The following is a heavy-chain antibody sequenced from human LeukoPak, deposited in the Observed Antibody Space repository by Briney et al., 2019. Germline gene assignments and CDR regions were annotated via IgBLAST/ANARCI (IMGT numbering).Heavy chain of an antibody. V-gene: IGHV3-30*18. D-gene: IGHD4-17*01. CDR2: ISYDVGNK. CDR3: AKDYGDYSYWYFDL. J-gene: IGHJ2*01. CDR1: GFTFSSYG. Sequence: GGSLRLSCAPSGFTFSSYGMHWVRQAPGKGLEWVTVISYDVGNKYYADSVKGRFTISRDNSKNTLYLRMNSLRAEDTAVYYCAKDYGDYSYWYFDLWGRGTLVTVSS.